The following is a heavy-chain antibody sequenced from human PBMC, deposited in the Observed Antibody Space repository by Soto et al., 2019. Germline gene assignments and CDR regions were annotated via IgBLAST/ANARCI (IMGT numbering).Heavy chain of an antibody. CDR1: GYTFTSYG. V-gene: IGHV1-18*01. Sequence: ASVKVSCKASGYTFTSYGISWVRQAPGQGLEWMGWISAYNGNTNYAQKLQGRVTMATDTSTSTAYMELRSLRSDDTAVYYCARGDYYDSSVVRDIGLWGQGTLVTVSS. J-gene: IGHJ5*02. D-gene: IGHD3-22*01. CDR2: ISAYNGNT. CDR3: ARGDYYDSSVVRDIGL.